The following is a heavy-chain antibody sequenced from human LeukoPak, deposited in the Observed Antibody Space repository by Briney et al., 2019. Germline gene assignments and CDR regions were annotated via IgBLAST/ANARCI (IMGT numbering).Heavy chain of an antibody. CDR1: GFTFSSYG. CDR3: ATGIAVAGTLSLDY. Sequence: GGSLRLSCAASGFTFSSYGMSWVRQSPGKGLEWVSAISGSGGSTYYADSVKGRFTISRDNSKNTLYLQMNSLRAEDTAVYYCATGIAVAGTLSLDYWGQGTLVTVSS. J-gene: IGHJ4*02. D-gene: IGHD6-19*01. V-gene: IGHV3-23*01. CDR2: ISGSGGST.